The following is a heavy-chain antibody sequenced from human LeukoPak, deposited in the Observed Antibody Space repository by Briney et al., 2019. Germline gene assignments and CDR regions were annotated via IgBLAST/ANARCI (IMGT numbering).Heavy chain of an antibody. CDR1: GYIFTGYY. J-gene: IGHJ6*03. V-gene: IGHV1-2*02. Sequence: ASVKVSCKASGYIFTGYYMHWVRQAPGQGLEWMGWINPNSGGTNYAQKFQGRVTMTRDTSISTAYMELSRLRSDDTAVYYCARDGLYYYGSGSYLPHYYYMDVWGKGTTVTISS. CDR2: INPNSGGT. CDR3: ARDGLYYYGSGSYLPHYYYMDV. D-gene: IGHD3-10*01.